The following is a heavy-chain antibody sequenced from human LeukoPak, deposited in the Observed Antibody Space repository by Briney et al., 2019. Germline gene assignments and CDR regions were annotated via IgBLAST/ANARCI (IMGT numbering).Heavy chain of an antibody. CDR2: ISGSGGST. CDR3: ARDSSIYYDSSGYGIDY. V-gene: IGHV3-23*01. J-gene: IGHJ4*02. D-gene: IGHD3-22*01. CDR1: GFTFSSYA. Sequence: GGSLRLSCAASGFTFSSYAMSWVRQAPGKGLEWVSAISGSGGSTYYADSVKGRFTISRDNSKNTLYLQMNSLRAEDTTVYYCARDSSIYYDSSGYGIDYWGQGTLVTVSS.